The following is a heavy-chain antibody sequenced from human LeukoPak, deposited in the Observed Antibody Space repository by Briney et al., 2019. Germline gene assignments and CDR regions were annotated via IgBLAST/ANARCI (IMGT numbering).Heavy chain of an antibody. V-gene: IGHV3-74*01. J-gene: IGHJ4*02. D-gene: IGHD3-16*01. Sequence: GGSLRLSCAASGFTFSSYWMHWVRQAPGKGLVGFSRINSDGRSTNYADSVKGRFTISRDNAKNTLYLQMNSLRAEDTAVYYCARVRWGGLYYFDYWGQGTLVTVSS. CDR1: GFTFSSYW. CDR2: INSDGRST. CDR3: ARVRWGGLYYFDY.